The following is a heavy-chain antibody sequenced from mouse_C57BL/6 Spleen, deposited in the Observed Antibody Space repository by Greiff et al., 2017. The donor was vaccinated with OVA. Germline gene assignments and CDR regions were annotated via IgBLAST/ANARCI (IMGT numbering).Heavy chain of an antibody. CDR2: ISNLASSI. Sequence: EVKLMESGGGLVQPGGSLKLSCAASGFTFSDYGMAWVRQAPRQGPEWVAFISNLASSIYYADTVTGRFTISRENAKNTLYLEMSSLRSEDTAMYYCARLTTVVATWWYFDVWGTGTTVTVSS. CDR1: GFTFSDYG. D-gene: IGHD1-1*01. CDR3: ARLTTVVATWWYFDV. J-gene: IGHJ1*03. V-gene: IGHV5-15*01.